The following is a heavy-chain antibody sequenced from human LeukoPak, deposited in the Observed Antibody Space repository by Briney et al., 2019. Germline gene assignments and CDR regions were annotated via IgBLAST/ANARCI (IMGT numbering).Heavy chain of an antibody. CDR2: FDPEDGET. Sequence: GASVKVSCKASGYTFTSYDINWVRQATGQGLEWMGGFDPEDGETIYAQKFQGRVTMTEDTSTDTAYMELSSLRSEDTAVYYCATDLKNSGYNHYWGQGTLVTVSS. D-gene: IGHD5-24*01. V-gene: IGHV1-24*01. CDR1: GYTFTSYD. CDR3: ATDLKNSGYNHY. J-gene: IGHJ4*02.